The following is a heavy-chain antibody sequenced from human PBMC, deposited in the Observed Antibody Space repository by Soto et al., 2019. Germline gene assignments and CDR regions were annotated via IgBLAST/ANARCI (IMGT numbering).Heavy chain of an antibody. Sequence: PSETLSLTCTVSGGSISGYYWSCIRQPPGKGLEWIGYMYNTGSTVYNPSFTSRVTISVDTSKNQFSLKLNSVTAADTAVYYCARDLWGYCGTDCYPLDVWGQGTTVTVSS. CDR1: GGSISGYY. V-gene: IGHV4-59*01. CDR3: ARDLWGYCGTDCYPLDV. CDR2: MYNTGST. D-gene: IGHD2-21*02. J-gene: IGHJ6*02.